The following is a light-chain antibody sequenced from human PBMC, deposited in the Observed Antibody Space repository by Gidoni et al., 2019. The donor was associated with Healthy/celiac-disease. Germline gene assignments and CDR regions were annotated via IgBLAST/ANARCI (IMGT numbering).Light chain of an antibody. V-gene: IGKV3-15*01. CDR3: QQYKNGPPLT. CDR1: QSVRSN. CDR2: GAS. Sequence: ESVMTQCPPTLSVSPGERAALSGRASQSVRSNLAWSPQKPGQAPRLVIYGASTRATGIPARFSGSGSGPEFTLTISSLQSEDFAVYNCQQYKNGPPLTFGQGTKVEIK. J-gene: IGKJ1*01.